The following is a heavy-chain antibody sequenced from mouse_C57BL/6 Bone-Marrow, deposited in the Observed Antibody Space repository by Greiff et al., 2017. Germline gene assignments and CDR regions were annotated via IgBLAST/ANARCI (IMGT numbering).Heavy chain of an antibody. CDR3: ARTRGYLVDY. CDR2: IWRGGST. D-gene: IGHD3-1*01. J-gene: IGHJ2*01. Sequence: VQLVESGPGLVQPSQSLSITCTVSGFSLTSYGVHWVRQSPGKGLEWLGVIWRGGSTDYNAAFISRLSISKDNSKSQVFFKMNSLQADDTAIYYCARTRGYLVDYWGQGTTLTVSS. V-gene: IGHV2-2*01. CDR1: GFSLTSYG.